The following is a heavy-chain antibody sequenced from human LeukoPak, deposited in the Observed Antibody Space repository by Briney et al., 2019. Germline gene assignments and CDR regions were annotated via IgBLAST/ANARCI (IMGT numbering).Heavy chain of an antibody. CDR2: ITGSGGGT. V-gene: IGHV3-23*01. D-gene: IGHD6-13*01. J-gene: IGHJ3*01. Sequence: PGGSLRLSCAASGFTFSNYAMSWVRQAPGKGLEWVSAITGSGGGTYYADSVKGRFTISRDNSKNTLYLQMNSLRAEDTAIYYCAKGDLSAAAPRVFDFWGQGTMVTVSS. CDR3: AKGDLSAAAPRVFDF. CDR1: GFTFSNYA.